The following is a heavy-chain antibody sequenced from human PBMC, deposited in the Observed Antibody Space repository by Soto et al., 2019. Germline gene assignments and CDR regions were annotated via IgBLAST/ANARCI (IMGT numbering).Heavy chain of an antibody. CDR2: IYHSGST. Sequence: SETLSLTCAVSGGSISSGGYSWSWIRQPPGKGLEWIGYIYHSGSTYYNPSLKSRVTISVDRSKNQFSLKLSSVTAADTAVYHCARVPNRWGQGTLVTVSS. CDR1: GGSISSGGYS. J-gene: IGHJ5*02. D-gene: IGHD2-2*01. V-gene: IGHV4-30-2*01. CDR3: ARVPNR.